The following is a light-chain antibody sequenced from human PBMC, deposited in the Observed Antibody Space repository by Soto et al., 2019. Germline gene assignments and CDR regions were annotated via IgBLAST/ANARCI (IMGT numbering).Light chain of an antibody. CDR1: QSISNY. V-gene: IGKV1-39*01. CDR3: QQYYSFPIT. Sequence: DIQMTQSPSSLSASVGDRVTITCRASQSISNYLNWYLQRPGKAPKLLIFTASSLHSGVPSRFSGSGSGTDFTLTISCLQSEDFATYYCQQYYSFPITFGQGTRLEIK. J-gene: IGKJ5*01. CDR2: TAS.